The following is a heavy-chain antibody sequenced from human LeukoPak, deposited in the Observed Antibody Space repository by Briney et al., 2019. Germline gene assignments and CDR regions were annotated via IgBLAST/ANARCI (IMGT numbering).Heavy chain of an antibody. Sequence: PSETLSLTCTVSGGSVSSGRYYWSWIRQPPGKGLEWIGYIYYSGRTNYDPSLKSRVTISVDTSKNQFSLKLSSVTAADTAVYYCARVSSWYWFDPWGQGTLVTVSS. CDR3: ARVSSWYWFDP. D-gene: IGHD6-13*01. V-gene: IGHV4-61*01. CDR1: GGSVSSGRYY. CDR2: IYYSGRT. J-gene: IGHJ5*02.